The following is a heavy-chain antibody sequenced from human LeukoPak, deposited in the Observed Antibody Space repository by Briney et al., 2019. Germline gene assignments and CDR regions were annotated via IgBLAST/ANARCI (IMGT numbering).Heavy chain of an antibody. CDR1: GGSISSAGYY. J-gene: IGHJ4*02. V-gene: IGHV4-61*02. CDR3: ARRLYDNSGYYLDY. Sequence: SQTLSLTCTVSGGSISSAGYYWTWIRQPAGKGLEWIGRIYNSGSTNYNPSLKSRVTISIDTSKNQFSLKLSSVTAADTAIYYCARRLYDNSGYYLDYWGQGTLVTVSS. CDR2: IYNSGST. D-gene: IGHD3-22*01.